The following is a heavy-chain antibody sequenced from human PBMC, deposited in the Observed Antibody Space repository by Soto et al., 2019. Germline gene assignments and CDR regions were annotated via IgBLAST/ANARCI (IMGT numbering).Heavy chain of an antibody. CDR1: GFSFVNYA. J-gene: IGHJ4*02. V-gene: IGHV3-23*01. D-gene: IGHD6-19*01. CDR2: LSGSGTST. Sequence: LRLSCAASGFSFVNYAMNWVRQAPGKGLEWVSGLSGSGTSTYYADSVKGRLTISRDNSRDTLFLQMNSLTADDTAVYYCAKATTNGGWFNPFDSWGQGALVTVSS. CDR3: AKATTNGGWFNPFDS.